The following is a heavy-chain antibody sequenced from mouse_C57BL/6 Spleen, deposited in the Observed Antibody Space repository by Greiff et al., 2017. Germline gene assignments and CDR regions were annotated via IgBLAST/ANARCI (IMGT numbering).Heavy chain of an antibody. D-gene: IGHD1-1*01. CDR3: ARRDYGSSPYYAMDY. J-gene: IGHJ4*01. V-gene: IGHV5-6*02. Sequence: EVKLVESGGDLVKPGGSLKLSCAASGFTFSSYGMSCVRQTPDKRLEWVATISSGGSYTYYPHSVKGRFTISRDNAKNTLYLQRSSLKAEATAMYYCARRDYGSSPYYAMDYWGQGTLVTVSS. CDR1: GFTFSSYG. CDR2: ISSGGSYT.